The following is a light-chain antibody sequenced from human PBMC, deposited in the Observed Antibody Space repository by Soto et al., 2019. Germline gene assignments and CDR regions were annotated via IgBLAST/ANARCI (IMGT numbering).Light chain of an antibody. CDR2: GAS. CDR3: QQYGSSGT. Sequence: EIVLTQSPATLSLSPGERSTLSFRASQSVSSNLAWYQQKPGQAPRLLIYGASNRATGIPDRFSGSGSGTDFTLTISRLEPEDFAVYYCQQYGSSGTFGQGTKVDIK. V-gene: IGKV3-20*01. CDR1: QSVSSN. J-gene: IGKJ1*01.